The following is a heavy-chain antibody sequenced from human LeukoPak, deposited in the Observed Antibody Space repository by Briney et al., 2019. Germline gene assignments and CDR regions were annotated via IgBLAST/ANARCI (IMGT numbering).Heavy chain of an antibody. J-gene: IGHJ4*02. Sequence: PGGSLRLSCAASGFTVSNNYMNWVRQAPGKGLEWVSVIYSGGSTYYADSVKGRFTFSRDNSKNTLSLQMNSLRAEDTAVYYCARGLRYSTGWYYFDYWGQGNLVTVSS. CDR3: ARGLRYSTGWYYFDY. CDR2: IYSGGST. V-gene: IGHV3-66*01. CDR1: GFTVSNNY. D-gene: IGHD6-19*01.